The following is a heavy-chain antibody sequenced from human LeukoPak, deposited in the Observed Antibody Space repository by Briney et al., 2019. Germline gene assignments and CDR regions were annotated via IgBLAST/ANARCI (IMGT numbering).Heavy chain of an antibody. V-gene: IGHV3-23*01. CDR3: AKQVYDSSGYIFDY. CDR2: ISGSGGST. CDR1: GFTFSSYA. J-gene: IGHJ4*02. Sequence: GGSLRLSCAASGFTFSSYAMSWVRQAPGEGLEWVSAISGSGGSTYYADSAKGRFTISRDNSKNTLYLQMNSLRAEDTAVYYCAKQVYDSSGYIFDYWGQGTLVTVSS. D-gene: IGHD3-22*01.